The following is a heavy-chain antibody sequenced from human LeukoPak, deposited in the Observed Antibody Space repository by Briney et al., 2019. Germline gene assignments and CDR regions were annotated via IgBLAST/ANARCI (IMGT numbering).Heavy chain of an antibody. CDR2: IKQDGSEK. V-gene: IGHV3-7*01. CDR1: GFTFSSYW. D-gene: IGHD3-22*01. Sequence: PGGSLRLSCAASGFTFSSYWVSWVRQAPGKGLEWVANIKQDGSEKYYVDSVKGRFTISRDNAKNSLYLQMNSLRAEDTAVYYCERSGSSIVGAYYYGMDVWGQGTTVTVSS. CDR3: ERSGSSIVGAYYYGMDV. J-gene: IGHJ6*02.